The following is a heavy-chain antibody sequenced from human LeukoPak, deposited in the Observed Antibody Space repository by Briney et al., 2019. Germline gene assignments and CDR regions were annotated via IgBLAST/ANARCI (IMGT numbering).Heavy chain of an antibody. CDR2: IYPGDSDT. CDR3: ARLRDYDRYFDR. V-gene: IGHV5-51*01. Sequence: GESLKFSCKGSGSSFTSYWIGWVRQMPGKGLEWMGIIYPGDSDTTYSPSFQGQVTISADKSISTAYLQWSSLKASDTAMYYCARLRDYDRYFDRWGRGTLVTVSS. CDR1: GSSFTSYW. D-gene: IGHD3-22*01. J-gene: IGHJ2*01.